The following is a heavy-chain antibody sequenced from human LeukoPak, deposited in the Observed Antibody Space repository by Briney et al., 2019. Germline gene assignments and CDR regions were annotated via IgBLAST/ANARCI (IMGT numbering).Heavy chain of an antibody. J-gene: IGHJ4*02. Sequence: ASVKVSCKASGYTFTSYAMHWVRQAPGQRLEWMGWINAGNGNTKYSQKFQGRVTITRDTSASTAYMELSSLRSEGTAVYYCARGSLNYDFWSGYSLDYWGQGTLVTVSS. V-gene: IGHV1-3*01. CDR3: ARGSLNYDFWSGYSLDY. D-gene: IGHD3-3*01. CDR2: INAGNGNT. CDR1: GYTFTSYA.